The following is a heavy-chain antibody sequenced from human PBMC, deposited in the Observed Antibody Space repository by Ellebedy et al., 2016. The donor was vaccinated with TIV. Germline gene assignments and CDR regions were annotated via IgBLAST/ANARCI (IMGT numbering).Heavy chain of an antibody. J-gene: IGHJ5*02. V-gene: IGHV4-34*01. D-gene: IGHD3-22*01. Sequence: SETLSLTCAVYGGSFSGYYWSWIRQPPGKGLEWIGEINHSGSTNYNPSLKSRVTISVDTSKNQFSLKLSSVTAADTALYYCARQVARTVITSFHWFDPWGQGTLVTVSS. CDR2: INHSGST. CDR3: ARQVARTVITSFHWFDP. CDR1: GGSFSGYY.